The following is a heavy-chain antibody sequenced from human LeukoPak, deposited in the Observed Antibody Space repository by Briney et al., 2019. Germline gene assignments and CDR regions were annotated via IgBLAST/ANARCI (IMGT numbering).Heavy chain of an antibody. CDR3: ARDYGTYNY. D-gene: IGHD1-7*01. V-gene: IGHV3-48*04. Sequence: GGTLRLSCAASGFTFSSHGMNWVRQAPGKWLEWLSYISSSSSIIYYADSVRGRFTISRDNAKNSLYLQMNSLRAEDTALYYCARDYGTYNYWGQGTLVTVSS. CDR1: GFTFSSHG. CDR2: ISSSSSII. J-gene: IGHJ4*02.